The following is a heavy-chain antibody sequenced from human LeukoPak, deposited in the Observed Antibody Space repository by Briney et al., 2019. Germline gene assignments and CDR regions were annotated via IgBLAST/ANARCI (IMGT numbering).Heavy chain of an antibody. CDR3: ARRDISSGWSFDY. V-gene: IGHV4-4*07. CDR1: GGSISNYH. CDR2: IHTSGST. Sequence: SETLSLTCTVAGGSISNYHWSWIRQPAGKGLEWIGQIHTSGSTNYNPPLKSRVSMSIDTTENQVSLTIRSVTAADTAFYYCARRDISSGWSFDYWGQGTLVTVSS. J-gene: IGHJ4*02. D-gene: IGHD6-19*01.